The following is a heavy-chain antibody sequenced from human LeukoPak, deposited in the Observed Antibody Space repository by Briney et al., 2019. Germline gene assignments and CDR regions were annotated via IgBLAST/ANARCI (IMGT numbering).Heavy chain of an antibody. CDR2: MYYTGSA. D-gene: IGHD6-25*01. CDR3: ARGGGYSSDYAFDI. J-gene: IGHJ3*02. Sequence: SETLSLTCTVSGGSITGDYWNWIRQRPGEELEWIAYMYYTGSANYNPSLPSRVTTSVDTSKNQFSLRLSAVTAADTAVYYCARGGGYSSDYAFDIWAQGPMVTVSS. V-gene: IGHV4-59*08. CDR1: GGSITGDY.